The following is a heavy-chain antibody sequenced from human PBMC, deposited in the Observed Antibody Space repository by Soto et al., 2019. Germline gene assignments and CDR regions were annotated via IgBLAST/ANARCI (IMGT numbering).Heavy chain of an antibody. V-gene: IGHV3-21*01. CDR1: GFTFSSYS. CDR3: ARDWGEPYGDYGGDYYYYYGMDV. CDR2: ISSSSSYI. J-gene: IGHJ6*01. Sequence: EVQLVESGGGLVKPGGSLRLSCAASGFTFSSYSMNWVRQAPGKGLEWVSSISSSSSYIYYADSVKGRFTISRDNAKNSLYLQMNSLRAEDTAVYYCARDWGEPYGDYGGDYYYYYGMDVW. D-gene: IGHD4-17*01.